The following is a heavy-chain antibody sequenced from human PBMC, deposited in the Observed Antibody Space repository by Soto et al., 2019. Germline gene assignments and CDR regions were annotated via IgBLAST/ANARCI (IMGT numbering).Heavy chain of an antibody. CDR3: AVERETYYYDSRAYSDYGMDV. CDR2: IIPILGIA. CDR1: GGTFSSYT. D-gene: IGHD3-22*01. V-gene: IGHV1-69*02. J-gene: IGHJ6*02. Sequence: QVQLVQSGAEVKKPGSSVKVSCKASGGTFSSYTISWVRQAPGQGLEWMGRIIPILGIANYAQKFQGRVTITADKSTXXAXMXXSSRRSEDTAVYYCAVERETYYYDSRAYSDYGMDVWGQGTTVTVSS.